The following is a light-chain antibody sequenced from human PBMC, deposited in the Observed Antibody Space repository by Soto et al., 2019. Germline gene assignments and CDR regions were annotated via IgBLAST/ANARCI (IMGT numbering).Light chain of an antibody. V-gene: IGKV1-5*03. Sequence: DIQMTQSPSTLSASVGDRVTITCRASHSISSWLAWYQQKPGKAPKLLIYKASSLESGVPSRFSGSGSGTDFTLTISSLQPEDVATYYCQKYNSALWTFGQGTKVEIK. J-gene: IGKJ1*01. CDR1: HSISSW. CDR2: KAS. CDR3: QKYNSALWT.